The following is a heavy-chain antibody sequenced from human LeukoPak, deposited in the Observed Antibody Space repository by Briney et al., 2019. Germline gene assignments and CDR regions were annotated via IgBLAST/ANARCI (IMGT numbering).Heavy chain of an antibody. Sequence: ASETLSLTCTVSGGSISSGGYYWSWIRQHPGKGLEWIGYIYYSGSTYYNPSLKSRVTISVDTSKNQFSLKLSSVTAADTAVYYCARDCARLSPGEGPYNWFDPWGQGTLVTVSS. V-gene: IGHV4-31*03. CDR3: ARDCARLSPGEGPYNWFDP. CDR1: GGSISSGGYY. D-gene: IGHD3-10*01. J-gene: IGHJ5*02. CDR2: IYYSGST.